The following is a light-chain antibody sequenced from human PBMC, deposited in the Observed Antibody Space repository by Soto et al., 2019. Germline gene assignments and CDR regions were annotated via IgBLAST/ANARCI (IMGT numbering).Light chain of an antibody. CDR1: QSVNSNY. J-gene: IGKJ1*01. CDR2: STS. CDR3: REYDSLPLT. Sequence: EIVLTQSPCTLSLARGERATLSCRASQSVNSNYLAWYQQKPGQSPRLLMYSTSSRATGIPDRFSGSGSGKVFTLNISGLAVDYCAVYYCREYDSLPLTCGDRTEVEIK. V-gene: IGKV3-20*01.